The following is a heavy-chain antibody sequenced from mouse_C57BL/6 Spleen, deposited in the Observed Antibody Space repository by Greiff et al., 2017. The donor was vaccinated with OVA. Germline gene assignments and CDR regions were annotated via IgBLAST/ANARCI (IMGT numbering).Heavy chain of an antibody. Sequence: VQLQQPGAELVKPGASVKLSCKASGYTFTSYWMHWVKQRPGQGLEWIGMIHPNSGSTNYNEKFKSKATLTVDKSSSTAYMQLSSLTSEDSAVYYCARSEEGYGSSGFAYWGQGTLVTVSA. CDR1: GYTFTSYW. CDR2: IHPNSGST. D-gene: IGHD1-1*01. CDR3: ARSEEGYGSSGFAY. J-gene: IGHJ3*01. V-gene: IGHV1-64*01.